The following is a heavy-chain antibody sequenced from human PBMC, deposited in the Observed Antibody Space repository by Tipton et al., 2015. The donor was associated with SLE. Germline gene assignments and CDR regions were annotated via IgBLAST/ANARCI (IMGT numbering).Heavy chain of an antibody. D-gene: IGHD5-12*01. CDR1: SGSIRSSSYY. V-gene: IGHV4-61*09. J-gene: IGHJ4*02. CDR2: IYTSGTT. CDR3: ARVEVATMMDPYFEY. Sequence: TLSLTCTVSSGSIRSSSYYWSWIRQSPGKGLEWIGYIYTSGTTNYNPSLKSRVTISVDTSKNHFSLNLTSVTAADTAVYYCARVEVATMMDPYFEYWGQGTLVSVSS.